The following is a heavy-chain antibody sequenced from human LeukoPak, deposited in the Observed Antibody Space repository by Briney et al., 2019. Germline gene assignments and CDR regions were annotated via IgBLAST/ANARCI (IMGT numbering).Heavy chain of an antibody. CDR2: IGTAGDT. V-gene: IGHV3-13*01. J-gene: IGHJ6*03. CDR3: ARGGYSGSYYDYYYMDV. Sequence: PGRSLRLSCAASGFTFSSYAMHWVRQATGKGLEWVSAIGTAGDTYYPGSVKGRFTISRENAKNPLYLQMNSLRAGDTAVYYCARGGYSGSYYDYYYMDVWGKGTTVTISS. D-gene: IGHD1-26*01. CDR1: GFTFSSYA.